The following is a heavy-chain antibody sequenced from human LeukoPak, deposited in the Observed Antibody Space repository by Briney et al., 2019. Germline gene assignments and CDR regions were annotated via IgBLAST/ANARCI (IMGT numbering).Heavy chain of an antibody. CDR3: AKDMVAAAGTPLFFDY. CDR2: ISSSGGST. D-gene: IGHD6-13*01. CDR1: GFTFSSYA. V-gene: IGHV3-23*01. J-gene: IGHJ4*02. Sequence: GGSLRLSCAASGFTFSSYAMSWVRQAPGKGLEWVSAISSSGGSTYYADSVKGRFTISRDNSKNTLYLQMNSLRAEDTAVYYCAKDMVAAAGTPLFFDYWGQGTLVTVSS.